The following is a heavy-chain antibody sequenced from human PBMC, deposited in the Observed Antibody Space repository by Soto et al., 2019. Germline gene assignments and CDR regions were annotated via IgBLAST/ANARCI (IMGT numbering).Heavy chain of an antibody. J-gene: IGHJ4*02. CDR3: ARQYSYGSLDY. V-gene: IGHV4-30-4*01. D-gene: IGHD5-18*01. CDR1: GGSIRSGDYY. CDR2: IYYSGST. Sequence: SETLSLTCTVSGGSIRSGDYYWSWIRQPPGKGLESIGYIYYSGSTYYNPSLKSRVTISVDTSKNQFSLKLSSVTAADTAVYYCARQYSYGSLDYWGQGTLVTVSS.